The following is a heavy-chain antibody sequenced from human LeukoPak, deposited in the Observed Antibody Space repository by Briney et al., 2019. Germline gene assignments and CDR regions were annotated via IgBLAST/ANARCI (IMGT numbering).Heavy chain of an antibody. D-gene: IGHD5-18*01. CDR2: INPNSGGT. J-gene: IGHJ4*02. Sequence: ASVKVSXKASGYTFTGYYMHWVRQAPGQGLEWMGRINPNSGGTNYAQKFQGRVTMTRDTSISTAYMELSRLRSDDTAVYYCARGLDGYSYGDIGYWGQGTLVTVSS. CDR3: ARGLDGYSYGDIGY. CDR1: GYTFTGYY. V-gene: IGHV1-2*06.